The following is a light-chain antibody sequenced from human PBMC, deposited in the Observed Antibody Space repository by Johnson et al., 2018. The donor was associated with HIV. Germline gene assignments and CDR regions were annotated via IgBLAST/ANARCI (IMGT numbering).Light chain of an antibody. CDR1: SSNIGNNY. CDR2: DNN. CDR3: GTWDSSLSAAV. V-gene: IGLV1-51*01. Sequence: QLVLTQPPSVSAAPGQKVTISCSGSSSNIGNNYVSWYQQLPGTAPKLLIYDNNKRPSGIPDRFSGSKSGTSATLGITGLQTGDEADYYCGTWDSSLSAAVFGTGTKVTVL. J-gene: IGLJ1*01.